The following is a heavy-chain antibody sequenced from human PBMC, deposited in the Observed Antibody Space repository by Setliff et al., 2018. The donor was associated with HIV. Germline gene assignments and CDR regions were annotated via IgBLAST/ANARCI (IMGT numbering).Heavy chain of an antibody. Sequence: GASVKVSCKASGYTFTGHYLHWVRQAPGQGLEWLGWVNPNSGDAIYAQNFQGRVTMMDTSINAAYMELRGLRSDDTAVYYCVRNFGLSPSGKYYYYYGMDIWGQGTTVTVSS. CDR2: VNPNSGDA. V-gene: IGHV1-2*02. CDR3: VRNFGLSPSGKYYYYYGMDI. D-gene: IGHD3-10*01. J-gene: IGHJ6*02. CDR1: GYTFTGHY.